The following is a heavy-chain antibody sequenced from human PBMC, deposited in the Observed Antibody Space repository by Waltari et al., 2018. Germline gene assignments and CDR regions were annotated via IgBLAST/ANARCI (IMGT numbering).Heavy chain of an antibody. Sequence: EVQLVESGGGLIQPGGSLRLSCAASGFPVSKNQRGWVRRVPGKGGGWVTGIYSGGSTYYAYAMKGRFTTSRDHSKNTLYLQMNSLRADDTAVYYCARDDYNFVYWGQGTLVIVSS. CDR1: GFPVSKNQ. V-gene: IGHV3-53*01. CDR2: IYSGGST. CDR3: ARDDYNFVY. D-gene: IGHD4-4*01. J-gene: IGHJ4*02.